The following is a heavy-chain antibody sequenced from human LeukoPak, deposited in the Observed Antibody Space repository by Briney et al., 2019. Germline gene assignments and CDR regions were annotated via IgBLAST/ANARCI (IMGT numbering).Heavy chain of an antibody. J-gene: IGHJ4*02. V-gene: IGHV1-24*01. D-gene: IGHD6-13*01. CDR1: GYTLTELS. CDR3: ATVGGSSWYDNY. CDR2: FDPEDGET. Sequence: GASVKVSCKVSGYTLTELSMHWVRQAPGKGLEWMGGFDPEDGETIYAQKFQGRVTMTEDTSTDTAYMELSSLRSEDTAVYYCATVGGSSWYDNYWGQGTLVTVSS.